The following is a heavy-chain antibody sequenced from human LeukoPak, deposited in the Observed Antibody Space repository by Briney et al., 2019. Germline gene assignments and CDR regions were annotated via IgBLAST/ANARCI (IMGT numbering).Heavy chain of an antibody. J-gene: IGHJ4*02. V-gene: IGHV3-23*05. D-gene: IGHD2-21*01. CDR1: GFTFGTYD. CDR2: VKGNGRST. CDR3: AKPGEASNYYFDY. Sequence: SGGSLRLSCTASGFTFGTYDMSWVRQAPGKGLEWVSTVKGNGRSTYYADSVKGRFTISRDDSKNPLYLQMNSLRAEDTALYYCAKPGEASNYYFDYWGQGALVTVSS.